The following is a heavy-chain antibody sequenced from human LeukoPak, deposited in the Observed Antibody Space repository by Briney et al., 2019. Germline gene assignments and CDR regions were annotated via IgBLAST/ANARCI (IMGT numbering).Heavy chain of an antibody. CDR1: GSTFSIYA. J-gene: IGHJ3*02. CDR2: ISGSGGST. V-gene: IGHV3-23*01. D-gene: IGHD1-14*01. CDR3: ASDEPRNAFDI. Sequence: GGSLRLSCAAPGSTFSIYAMSWVRQAPGKGLEWGSAISGSGGSTYYADSVKGRFTISRDNSKNTLYLQMNSLRAEDTAVYYCASDEPRNAFDIWGQGTMVTVSS.